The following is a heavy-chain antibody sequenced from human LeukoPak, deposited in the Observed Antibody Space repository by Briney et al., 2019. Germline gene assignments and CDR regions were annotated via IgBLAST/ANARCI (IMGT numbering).Heavy chain of an antibody. V-gene: IGHV3-21*06. D-gene: IGHD3-16*01. CDR2: FSSSSSYI. J-gene: IGHJ4*02. Sequence: FSSSSSYIYYADSVKGRFTISRDNAKNSLYLQMDSLRVEDTAVYYCARTWRWGGGYFDYWGQGTLVTVSS. CDR3: ARTWRWGGGYFDY.